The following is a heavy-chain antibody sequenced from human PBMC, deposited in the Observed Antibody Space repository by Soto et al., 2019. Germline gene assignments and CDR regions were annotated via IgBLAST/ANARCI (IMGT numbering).Heavy chain of an antibody. J-gene: IGHJ4*02. CDR1: GGTFSSYA. D-gene: IGHD3-16*02. Sequence: QVQLVQSGAEVKKPGSSVKVSCKASGGTFSSYAISWVRQAPGQGLEWMGGIIPIFGTANYAQKFQGRVTITAAESTSTAYMELSSLRSEDTAVYYCARHTVWGSYRSGSFDYWGQGTLVTVSS. CDR3: ARHTVWGSYRSGSFDY. CDR2: IIPIFGTA. V-gene: IGHV1-69*01.